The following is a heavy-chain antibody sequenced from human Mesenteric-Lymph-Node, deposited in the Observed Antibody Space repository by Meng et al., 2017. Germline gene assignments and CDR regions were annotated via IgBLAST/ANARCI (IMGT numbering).Heavy chain of an antibody. V-gene: IGHV3-21*01. Sequence: GESLKISCAASGFNFSSHAMSWVRQAPGKGLEWVSSISSSSSYIYYADSVKGRFTISRDNAKNSLYLQMNSLRAEDTAVYYCARLCHCSSGNYNDAFDIWGQGTMVTVSS. CDR2: ISSSSSYI. D-gene: IGHD3-10*01. CDR3: ARLCHCSSGNYNDAFDI. CDR1: GFNFSSHA. J-gene: IGHJ3*02.